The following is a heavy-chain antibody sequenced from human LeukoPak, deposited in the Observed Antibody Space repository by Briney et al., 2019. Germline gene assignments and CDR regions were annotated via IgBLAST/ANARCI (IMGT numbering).Heavy chain of an antibody. CDR1: GGSLSSSSSY. CDR3: ASGEYTYGFPPFDY. D-gene: IGHD5-18*01. Sequence: KPSETLSLTCTVSGGSLSSSSSYWYWIRQPPGKGLEWIGSIYYSGSTYYNPSLKSRVTISVDTSKNQFSLKLNSVTAADTAVFYCASGEYTYGFPPFDYWGQGTLVTVSS. CDR2: IYYSGST. V-gene: IGHV4-39*01. J-gene: IGHJ4*02.